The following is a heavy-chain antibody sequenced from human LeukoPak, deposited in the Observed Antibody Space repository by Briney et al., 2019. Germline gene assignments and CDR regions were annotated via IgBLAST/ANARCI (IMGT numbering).Heavy chain of an antibody. D-gene: IGHD3-10*01. CDR2: IYTSGST. CDR3: ARDKRYYGSGRYYYGMDV. CDR1: GGSISSYY. V-gene: IGHV4-4*07. J-gene: IGHJ6*02. Sequence: SETLSLTCTVSGGSISSYYWSWIRQPAGKGLEWIGRIYTSGSTNYNPSLKSRVTMSVDTSKNQFSLKLSSVTAADTAVYYCARDKRYYGSGRYYYGMDVWGQGTTVTVSS.